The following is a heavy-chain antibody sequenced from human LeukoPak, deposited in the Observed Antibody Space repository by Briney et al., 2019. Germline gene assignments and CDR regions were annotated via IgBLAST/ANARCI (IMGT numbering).Heavy chain of an antibody. J-gene: IGHJ4*02. V-gene: IGHV5-51*01. CDR3: ARRLGSYYFDY. CDR1: GYDFTTYW. CDR2: IYPADSDT. D-gene: IGHD1-26*01. Sequence: GESLKISCKGSGYDFTTYWIGWVRQLPGKALGGRGVIYPADSDTTYSPSFQGQVTISTDKSISTAYLQWSSLKASDTAMYYCARRLGSYYFDYWGQGTLVTVSS.